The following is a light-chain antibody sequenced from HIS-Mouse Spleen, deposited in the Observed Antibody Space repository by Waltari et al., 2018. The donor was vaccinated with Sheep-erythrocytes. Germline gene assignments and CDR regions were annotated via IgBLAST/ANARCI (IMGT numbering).Light chain of an antibody. CDR2: EGS. CDR1: SSDVGSYNL. J-gene: IGLJ3*02. Sequence: QSALTQPASVSGSPGQSITISCPGTSSDVGSYNLFSWYQQHPGKAPKLMIYEGSKRPSGVSNCFSGSKSGNTASLTISGLQAEDEADYYCCSYAGSSTPWVFGGGTKLTVL. V-gene: IGLV2-23*01. CDR3: CSYAGSSTPWV.